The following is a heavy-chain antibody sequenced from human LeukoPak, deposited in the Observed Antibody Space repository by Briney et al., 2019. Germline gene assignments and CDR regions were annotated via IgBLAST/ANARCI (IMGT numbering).Heavy chain of an antibody. Sequence: ASVKVSCTASGYTFTIYAMHWVRQAPGQRLEWMGWINAGNGNTKYSQKFQGRVTITRDTSASTAYMELSSLRSEDTAVYYCARVKDYYGSGSYGYYFDYWGQGTLVTVSS. CDR1: GYTFTIYA. V-gene: IGHV1-3*01. CDR2: INAGNGNT. D-gene: IGHD3-10*01. CDR3: ARVKDYYGSGSYGYYFDY. J-gene: IGHJ4*02.